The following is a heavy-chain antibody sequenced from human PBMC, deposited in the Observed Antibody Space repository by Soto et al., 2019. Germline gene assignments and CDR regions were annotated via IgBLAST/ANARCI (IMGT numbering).Heavy chain of an antibody. D-gene: IGHD6-19*01. V-gene: IGHV3-73*01. Sequence: PGGSLRLSCAASGFTFSGSAMHWVRQASGKGLEWVGRIRSKANSYATAYAASVKGRFTISRDDSKNTAYLQMNSLKTEDTAVYYCFVVAGPREVDYWGQGTLVTVSS. CDR1: GFTFSGSA. CDR3: FVVAGPREVDY. J-gene: IGHJ4*02. CDR2: IRSKANSYAT.